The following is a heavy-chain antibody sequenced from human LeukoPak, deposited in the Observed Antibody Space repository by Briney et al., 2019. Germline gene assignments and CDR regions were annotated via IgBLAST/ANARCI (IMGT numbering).Heavy chain of an antibody. CDR2: ISYDGSNK. J-gene: IGHJ6*03. D-gene: IGHD6-13*01. V-gene: IGHV3-30*03. CDR3: ARGVTDGAAGYYYYYYMDV. Sequence: GGSLRLSCAASGFTFSSYGMHWVRQAPGKGLEWVAVISYDGSNKYYADSVKGRFTISRDNSKNTLYLQMNSLRAEDTAVYYCARGVTDGAAGYYYYYYMDVWGKGTTVTVSS. CDR1: GFTFSSYG.